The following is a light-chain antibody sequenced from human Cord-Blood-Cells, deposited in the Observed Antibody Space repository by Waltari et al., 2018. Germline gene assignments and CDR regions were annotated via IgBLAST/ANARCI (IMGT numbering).Light chain of an antibody. CDR3: QQYNSYLYT. CDR2: DAS. J-gene: IGKJ2*01. Sequence: DIQITQSPSTLSASVGDRVTIPCRASQRVSSWLAWYQQKPGKAPKLLIYDASGLESGVPSRFSGSASGTAFTLTINSLQPDDFATYYCQQYNSYLYTFGQGTKLEIK. CDR1: QRVSSW. V-gene: IGKV1-5*01.